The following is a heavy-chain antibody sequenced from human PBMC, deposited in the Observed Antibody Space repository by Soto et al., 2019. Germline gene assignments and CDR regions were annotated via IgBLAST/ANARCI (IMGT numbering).Heavy chain of an antibody. CDR2: INHSGST. Sequence: TSETLSLTCAVYGGSFSCYYWSWIRQPPGKGLEWIGEINHSGSTNYNPSLKSRVTISVYTSKNQFSVKLSSVTAADTAVYSCARPTRQWIGLRYSYGMDVWGQGTTVSVSS. V-gene: IGHV4-34*01. CDR1: GGSFSCYY. J-gene: IGHJ6*02. CDR3: ARPTRQWIGLRYSYGMDV. D-gene: IGHD5-12*01.